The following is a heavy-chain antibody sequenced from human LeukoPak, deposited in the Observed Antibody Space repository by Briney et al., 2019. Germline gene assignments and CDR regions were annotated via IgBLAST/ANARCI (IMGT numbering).Heavy chain of an antibody. V-gene: IGHV4-4*07. CDR2: IYASGST. CDR3: ARGEGTSWSFDR. D-gene: IGHD6-13*01. J-gene: IGHJ4*02. CDR1: GGPITSHY. Sequence: PSETLSLTCTVSGGPITSHYWSWIRQPAGKGLEWIGRIYASGSTMYNPSLKSRATLSLDTSNNQISLHLTSVTAADTAIYYCARGEGTSWSFDRWGQGTLLTVSS.